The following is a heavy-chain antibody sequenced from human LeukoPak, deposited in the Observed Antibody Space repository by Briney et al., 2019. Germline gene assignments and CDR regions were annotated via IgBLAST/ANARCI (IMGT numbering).Heavy chain of an antibody. CDR3: VTDMVRGVIIPDY. CDR2: ISSSSSYI. Sequence: GGSLRLSCAASGFTFSSYWMHWVRQAPGKGLEWVSSISSSSSYIYYADSVKGRFTISRDNAKNSLYLQMNSLRAEDTAVYYCVTDMVRGVIIPDYWGQGTLVIVSS. CDR1: GFTFSSYW. V-gene: IGHV3-21*01. D-gene: IGHD3-10*01. J-gene: IGHJ4*02.